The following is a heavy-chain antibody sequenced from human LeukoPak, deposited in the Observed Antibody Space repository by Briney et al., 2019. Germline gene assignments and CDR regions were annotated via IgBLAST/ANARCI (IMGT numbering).Heavy chain of an antibody. CDR3: ARRSGSYFHYYYYYMDV. V-gene: IGHV3-53*01. J-gene: IGHJ6*03. Sequence: GGSLRLSCAASGFTVSSNYMGWVRQAPGKGLEWVSVIYSGGSTYYADSVKGRFTISRDNSKNTLYLQMNSLRAEDTAVYYCARRSGSYFHYYYYYMDVWGKGTTVTVSS. CDR1: GFTVSSNY. CDR2: IYSGGST. D-gene: IGHD1-26*01.